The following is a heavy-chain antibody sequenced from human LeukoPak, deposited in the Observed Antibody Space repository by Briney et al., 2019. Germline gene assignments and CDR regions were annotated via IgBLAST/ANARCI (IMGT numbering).Heavy chain of an antibody. J-gene: IGHJ3*02. CDR1: GFTFSSYS. Sequence: GGSLRLSCAASGFTFSSYSMNWVRQAPGKGLEWVSSISGSSSYIYYADSVKGRFTISRDNDKNSLYLQMNSLRAEDTAVYYCARLSGYNAFDIWGQGTMVTVSS. CDR3: ARLSGYNAFDI. D-gene: IGHD5-12*01. V-gene: IGHV3-21*01. CDR2: ISGSSSYI.